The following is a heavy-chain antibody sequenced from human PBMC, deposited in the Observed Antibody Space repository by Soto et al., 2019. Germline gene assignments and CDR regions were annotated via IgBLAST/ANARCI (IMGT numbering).Heavy chain of an antibody. CDR3: AKGPYGSGSTYFDY. J-gene: IGHJ4*02. D-gene: IGHD3-10*01. V-gene: IGHV3-30*18. CDR2: ISYDGSNK. CDR1: GFTFSSYG. Sequence: GGSLRLSCAASGFTFSSYGMHWVRQAPGKGLEWVAVISYDGSNKYYADSVKGRFTISRDNSKNTLYLQMNSLRAEDTAVYYCAKGPYGSGSTYFDYWGQGTLVTVSS.